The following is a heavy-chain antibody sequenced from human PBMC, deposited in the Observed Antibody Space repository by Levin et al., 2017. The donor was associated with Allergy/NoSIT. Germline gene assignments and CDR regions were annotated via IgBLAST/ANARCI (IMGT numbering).Heavy chain of an antibody. CDR2: IYSHGRT. J-gene: IGHJ4*02. CDR1: GFTVSSNY. CDR3: ARDQNFDY. V-gene: IGHV3-66*01. Sequence: GGSLRLSCAASGFTVSSNYMSWVRQAPGKGLEWVSIIYSHGRTYYADSVKGRFTISRDNSKNTLYLQMNSLRDEDTAVYYCARDQNFDYWGQGTLVTVSS.